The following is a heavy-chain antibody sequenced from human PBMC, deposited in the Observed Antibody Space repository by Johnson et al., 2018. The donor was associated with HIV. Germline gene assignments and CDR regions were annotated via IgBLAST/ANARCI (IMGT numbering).Heavy chain of an antibody. CDR3: TDGESFFDI. Sequence: VQLVESGGGVVRPGGSLRLSCAASGFTFDDYGMSWVRQAPGKGLEWVSGITWNGGSTGYAESVKGRFTISRDNAKNSLYLQMNSLKTEDTAVYYCTDGESFFDIWGQGTMVTVSS. V-gene: IGHV3-20*04. J-gene: IGHJ3*02. CDR1: GFTFDDYG. D-gene: IGHD3-10*01. CDR2: ITWNGGST.